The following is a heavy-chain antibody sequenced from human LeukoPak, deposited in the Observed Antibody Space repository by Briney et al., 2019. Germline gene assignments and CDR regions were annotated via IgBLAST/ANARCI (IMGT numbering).Heavy chain of an antibody. CDR2: ISSSSSYI. CDR1: GFTFSSYS. CDR3: ARDGSSGYVDY. Sequence: PGGSLRLSCAASGFTFSSYSMNWVRQAPGKGLEWVSSISSSSSYIYYADSVKGRFTISRDKAKNSLYLQMNSLRAEDTAVYYCARDGSSGYVDYWGQGTLVTVSS. V-gene: IGHV3-21*01. J-gene: IGHJ4*02. D-gene: IGHD3-22*01.